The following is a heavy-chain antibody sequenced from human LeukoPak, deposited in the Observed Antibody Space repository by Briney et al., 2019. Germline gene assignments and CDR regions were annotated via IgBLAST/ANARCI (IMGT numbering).Heavy chain of an antibody. Sequence: PGGSLRLSCAASGFTFDDYAMHWVRQAPGEGLEWVSGISWNSGSIGYADSVKGRFTISRDNAKNSLYLQMNSLRAEDTALYYCAKDGCSSTSCYVGGAFDIWGQGTMVTVSS. D-gene: IGHD2-2*01. V-gene: IGHV3-9*01. J-gene: IGHJ3*02. CDR1: GFTFDDYA. CDR2: ISWNSGSI. CDR3: AKDGCSSTSCYVGGAFDI.